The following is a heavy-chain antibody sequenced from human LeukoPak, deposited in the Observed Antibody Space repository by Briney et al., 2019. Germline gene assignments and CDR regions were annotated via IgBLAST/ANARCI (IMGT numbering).Heavy chain of an antibody. Sequence: KPSETLSLTCTVSGGSISSYYWSWIRQPPGRGLEWIGYISYSGSTNYNPSLKSRVTISVDTSKNQFSLELSSVTAADTAVYYCARYVWGSYPTFEDYWGQGTLVTVSS. CDR1: GGSISSYY. J-gene: IGHJ4*02. CDR3: ARYVWGSYPTFEDY. D-gene: IGHD3-16*02. V-gene: IGHV4-59*01. CDR2: ISYSGST.